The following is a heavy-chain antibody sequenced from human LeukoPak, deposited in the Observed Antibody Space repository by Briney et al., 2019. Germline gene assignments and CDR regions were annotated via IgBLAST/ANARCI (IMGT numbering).Heavy chain of an antibody. CDR2: INHSGST. J-gene: IGHJ4*02. V-gene: IGHV4-34*01. CDR1: GGSFSGYY. D-gene: IGHD3-22*01. Sequence: PSETLSLTCAVYGGSFSGYYWSWIRQPPGKGLEWIGEINHSGSTNYNPSPKSRATISVDTSKNQFSLKLISVTAADTDVYDCARLPYYYDSSGYYYFSFDYWGQGTLVTVSS. CDR3: ARLPYYYDSSGYYYFSFDY.